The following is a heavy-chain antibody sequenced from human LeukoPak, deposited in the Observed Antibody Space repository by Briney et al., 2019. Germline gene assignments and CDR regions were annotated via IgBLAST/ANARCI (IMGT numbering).Heavy chain of an antibody. CDR3: AKDLREGKYSYGIDY. CDR1: GFTFSSYA. D-gene: IGHD5-18*01. J-gene: IGHJ4*02. Sequence: GRSLRLSCAASGFTFSSYAMSWVRQAPGKGLEWVSAISGSGGSTYYADSVKGRFTISRDNSKNTLYLQMNSLRAEDTAVYYCAKDLREGKYSYGIDYWGQGTLVTVSS. CDR2: ISGSGGST. V-gene: IGHV3-23*01.